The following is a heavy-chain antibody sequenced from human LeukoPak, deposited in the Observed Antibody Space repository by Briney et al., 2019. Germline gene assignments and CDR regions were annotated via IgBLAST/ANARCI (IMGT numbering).Heavy chain of an antibody. D-gene: IGHD3-10*01. V-gene: IGHV1-2*02. CDR2: INPNSGGT. CDR3: ARRGYYGSGSYSP. CDR1: GYTFTGYY. J-gene: IGHJ4*02. Sequence: ASVKVSCKASGYTFTGYYMHWVRQAPGQGLEWMGWINPNSGGTNYAQKFQGRVTMTRDTSISTAYMELSRLRSDDTAVYYCARRGYYGSGSYSPWGQGTLVTVSS.